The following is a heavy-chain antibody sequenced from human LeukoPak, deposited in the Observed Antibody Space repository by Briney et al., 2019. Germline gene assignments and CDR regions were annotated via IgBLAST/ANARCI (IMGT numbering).Heavy chain of an antibody. J-gene: IGHJ4*02. CDR3: ARHDYGDYGPFDC. CDR2: IYYSGST. V-gene: IGHV4-39*01. Sequence: PSETLSLTCTVSGGSIGSGDYYWGWIRQPPRKGLEWIGTIYYSGSTYYNTSLKSRVTIFVDMSNNLFSLKLNSVTAADTAVYYCARHDYGDYGPFDCWGQGALVTVSS. CDR1: GGSIGSGDYY. D-gene: IGHD4-17*01.